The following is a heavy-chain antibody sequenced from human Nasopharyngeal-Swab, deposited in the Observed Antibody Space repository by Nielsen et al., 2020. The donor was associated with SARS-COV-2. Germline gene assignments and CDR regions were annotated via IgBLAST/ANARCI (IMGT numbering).Heavy chain of an antibody. CDR2: MYSSGRT. J-gene: IGHJ6*02. Sequence: WIRQPPGKGLESIGHMYSSGRTNYNPSLKGRVTMSLDTSRNQFSLRLNSVTAADTAVYFCARSRGNFYDYGMDVWGQGTTVTVSS. D-gene: IGHD3-10*01. CDR3: ARSRGNFYDYGMDV. V-gene: IGHV4-28*01.